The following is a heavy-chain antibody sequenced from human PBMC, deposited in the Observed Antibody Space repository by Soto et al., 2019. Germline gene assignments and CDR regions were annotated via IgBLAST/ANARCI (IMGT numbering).Heavy chain of an antibody. J-gene: IGHJ6*03. CDR1: GFSLSTSGMC. D-gene: IGHD6-6*01. CDR2: IDWDDDK. Sequence: VSGPTLVNPTQTLTLTCTFSGFSLSTSGMCVSWIRQPPGKALEWLARIDWDDDKYYSTSLKTRLTISKDTSKNQVVLTMTNMDPVDTATYYCARIKVGREQLVPTRDYYYYYYMDVWGKGTTVTVSS. CDR3: ARIKVGREQLVPTRDYYYYYYMDV. V-gene: IGHV2-70*11.